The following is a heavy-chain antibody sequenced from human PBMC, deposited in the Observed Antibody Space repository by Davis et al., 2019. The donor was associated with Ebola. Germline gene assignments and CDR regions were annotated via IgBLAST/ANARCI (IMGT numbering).Heavy chain of an antibody. D-gene: IGHD2-2*01. J-gene: IGHJ5*02. V-gene: IGHV7-4-1*02. CDR1: GYTFTSYA. Sequence: ASVKVSCKASGYTFTSYAMNWVRQAPGPGLEWMGWINTNTGNPTYAQGFTGRFVFSLDTSVSTAYLQISSLKAEDTAVYYCARVCCISTSCWLDPWGQGTLVTVSS. CDR2: INTNTGNP. CDR3: ARVCCISTSCWLDP.